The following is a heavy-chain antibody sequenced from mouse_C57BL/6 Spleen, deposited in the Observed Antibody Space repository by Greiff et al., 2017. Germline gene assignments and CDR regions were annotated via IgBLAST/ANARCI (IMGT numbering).Heavy chain of an antibody. CDR1: GYAFSSYW. CDR2: IYPGDGDT. Sequence: VQLQQSGAELVKPGASVKISCKASGYAFSSYWMNWVKQRPGKGLEWIGQIYPGDGDTNYNGKFKGKATLTADKSSSTAYMQLSSLTSEDSAVYFCARSITTVVAHFDYWGQGTTLTVSS. D-gene: IGHD1-1*01. CDR3: ARSITTVVAHFDY. V-gene: IGHV1-80*01. J-gene: IGHJ2*01.